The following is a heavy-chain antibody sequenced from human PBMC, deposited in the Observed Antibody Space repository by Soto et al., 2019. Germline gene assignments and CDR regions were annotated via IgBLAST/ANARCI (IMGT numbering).Heavy chain of an antibody. V-gene: IGHV4-34*01. CDR2: INHSGST. CDR3: ARRPRIAVAGGRYFDY. D-gene: IGHD6-19*01. Sequence: QVQLQQWGAGLLKPSETLSLTCAVYGGSFSGYYWSWIRQPPGKGLEWIGEINHSGSTNYNPSLKSRVTISEDTSKNQFSLKLSSVTAADTAVYYCARRPRIAVAGGRYFDYWGQGTLVTVSS. CDR1: GGSFSGYY. J-gene: IGHJ4*02.